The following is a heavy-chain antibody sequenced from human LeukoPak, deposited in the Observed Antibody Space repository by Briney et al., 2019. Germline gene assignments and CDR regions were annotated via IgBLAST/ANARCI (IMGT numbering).Heavy chain of an antibody. CDR3: ASRVSNDY. CDR1: GFTFSSYS. Sequence: GGSLRLSCAASGFTFSSYSMNWVRQAPGKGLEWVSSISSSSSYIHYADSVKGRFTISRDNAKNSLYLQMNSLRAEDTAVYYCASRVSNDYWGQGTLVTVSS. J-gene: IGHJ4*02. CDR2: ISSSSSYI. V-gene: IGHV3-21*01. D-gene: IGHD5/OR15-5a*01.